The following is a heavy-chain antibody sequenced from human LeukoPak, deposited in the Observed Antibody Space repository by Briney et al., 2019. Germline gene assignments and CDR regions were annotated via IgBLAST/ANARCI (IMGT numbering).Heavy chain of an antibody. CDR1: GFSFSTYS. CDR2: ISNDGSQE. CDR3: VRELYNYGMDV. J-gene: IGHJ6*02. V-gene: IGHV3-30-3*01. Sequence: GGSLRLSCAASGFSFSTYSMHWVRQAPGKGLEWVMAISNDGSQEYYADSVKGRFSISRDNSKNTLYLQMNSLRPEDTAVFYCVRELYNYGMDVWGQGTTVTV.